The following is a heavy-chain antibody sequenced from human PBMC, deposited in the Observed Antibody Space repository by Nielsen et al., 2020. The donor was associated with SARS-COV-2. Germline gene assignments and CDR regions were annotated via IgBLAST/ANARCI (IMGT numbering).Heavy chain of an antibody. Sequence: WIRQPPGKGLEWIGYIYYSGSTNYNPSLKSRVTISVDTSKNQFSLKLSSVTAADTAVYYCARGGGDFDYWGQGTLVTVSS. V-gene: IGHV4-59*01. CDR2: IYYSGST. CDR3: ARGGGDFDY. J-gene: IGHJ4*02. D-gene: IGHD2-15*01.